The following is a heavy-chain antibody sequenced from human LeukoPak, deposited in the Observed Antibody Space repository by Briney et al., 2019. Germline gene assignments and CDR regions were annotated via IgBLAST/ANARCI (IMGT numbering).Heavy chain of an antibody. J-gene: IGHJ4*02. Sequence: SETLSLTCTVSGGSISSGGYYWSWIRQHPGKGLEWIGYIYYSGSTYYNPSLKSRVTISVDTSKNHFSLKLSSVTAADTAVYYCASSYPDPDTVVVPAAPSFDYWGQGTLVTVSS. CDR1: GGSISSGGYY. CDR2: IYYSGST. D-gene: IGHD2-2*01. V-gene: IGHV4-31*03. CDR3: ASSYPDPDTVVVPAAPSFDY.